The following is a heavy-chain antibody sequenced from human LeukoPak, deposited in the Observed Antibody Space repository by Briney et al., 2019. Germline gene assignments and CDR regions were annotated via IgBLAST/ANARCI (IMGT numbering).Heavy chain of an antibody. D-gene: IGHD6-19*01. CDR1: GGTFSSYA. J-gene: IGHJ4*02. CDR3: ARARELYQEAVAFDY. V-gene: IGHV1-69*01. CDR2: IIPIFGTA. Sequence: SVAVSCKASGGTFSSYAISWVRQAPGQGLEWMGGIIPIFGTANYAQKFQGRVTITADESTSTAYMELSSLRSEDTAVYYCARARELYQEAVAFDYWGQGTLVTVSS.